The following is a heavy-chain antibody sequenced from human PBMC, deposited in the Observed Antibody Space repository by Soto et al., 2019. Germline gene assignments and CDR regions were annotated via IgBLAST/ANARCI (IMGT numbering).Heavy chain of an antibody. CDR3: AKDRAGDIYVAARSGLDY. Sequence: PGGSLRLSCAASGFTFFGYGMHWVRQSPGKGLEWVAVISYDGSNKYYGDSVKGRFTISRDNSKNTLYLQMNSLRADDTAVYYCAKDRAGDIYVAARSGLDYWGQGTLVTVSS. CDR2: ISYDGSNK. D-gene: IGHD3-3*01. CDR1: GFTFFGYG. V-gene: IGHV3-30*18. J-gene: IGHJ4*02.